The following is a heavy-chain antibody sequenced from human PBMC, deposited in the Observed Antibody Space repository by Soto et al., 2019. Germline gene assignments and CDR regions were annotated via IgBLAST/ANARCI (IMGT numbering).Heavy chain of an antibody. D-gene: IGHD6-6*01. V-gene: IGHV4-39*07. CDR1: GGSISSGGYY. Sequence: SETLSLTCTVSGGSISSGGYYWSWIRQHPGKGLEWIGEINYSGSTNYNPSLKSRVTISVDTSKNQFSLKLSSVTAADTAVYYCARVLAARASRDFDYWGQGTLVTVSS. CDR2: INYSGST. J-gene: IGHJ4*02. CDR3: ARVLAARASRDFDY.